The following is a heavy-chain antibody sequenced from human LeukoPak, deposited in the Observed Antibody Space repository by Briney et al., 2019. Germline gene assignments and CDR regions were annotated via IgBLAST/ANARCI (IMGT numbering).Heavy chain of an antibody. V-gene: IGHV1-2*02. D-gene: IGHD6-19*01. CDR1: GYTFTGYY. J-gene: IGHJ1*01. CDR3: AKVSSGWYLYAEYFQH. CDR2: INPNSGGT. Sequence: GASVKVSCKASGYTFTGYYMHWVRQAPGQGLEWMGWINPNSGGTNYAQKFQGRVTMTRDTSISTAYMKLSRLRSDDTAVYYCAKVSSGWYLYAEYFQHWGQGTLVTVSS.